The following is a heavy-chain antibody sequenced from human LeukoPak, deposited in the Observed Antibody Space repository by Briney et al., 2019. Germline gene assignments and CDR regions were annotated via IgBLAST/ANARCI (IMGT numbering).Heavy chain of an antibody. Sequence: SETLSLTCAVSGGSISSNNWWGWVRQPPGKGLEWIGEIYHSGSPNYNPSLKSRVTISVDKSRNHFSLDLSSVTAADTAVYYCARVNINNWHSCDYWGQGTLVTVSS. CDR3: ARVNINNWHSCDY. V-gene: IGHV4-4*02. J-gene: IGHJ4*02. CDR2: IYHSGSP. D-gene: IGHD1-1*01. CDR1: GGSISSNNW.